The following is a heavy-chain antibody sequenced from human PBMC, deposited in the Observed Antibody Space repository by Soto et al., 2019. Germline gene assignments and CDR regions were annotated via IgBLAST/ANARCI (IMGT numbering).Heavy chain of an antibody. CDR3: ARDPTVTTWAFDY. CDR1: GFTFSSYS. J-gene: IGHJ4*02. Sequence: ESGGGLVKPGGSLRLSCAASGFTFSSYSMNWVRQAPGKGLEWVSSISSSSSYIYYADSVKGRFTISRDNAKNSLYLQMNSLRAEDTAVYYCARDPTVTTWAFDYWGQGTLVTVSS. CDR2: ISSSSSYI. D-gene: IGHD4-17*01. V-gene: IGHV3-21*01.